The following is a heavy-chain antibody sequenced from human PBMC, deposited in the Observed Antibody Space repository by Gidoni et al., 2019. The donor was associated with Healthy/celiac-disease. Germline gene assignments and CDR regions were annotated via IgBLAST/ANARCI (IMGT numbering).Heavy chain of an antibody. CDR1: GFTFSSYG. V-gene: IGHV3-33*01. Sequence: QVQLVESGGGVVQPGRSLRLSCAASGFTFSSYGMHWVRQHPGKGLEWVAVIWYDGSNKYYADSVKGRFTIARDNSKNTLYLQMNSLRAEDTAVYYCARDSSVPRTYSSSSPRGRDYYGMDVWGQGTTVTVSS. J-gene: IGHJ6*02. CDR2: IWYDGSNK. D-gene: IGHD6-6*01. CDR3: ARDSSVPRTYSSSSPRGRDYYGMDV.